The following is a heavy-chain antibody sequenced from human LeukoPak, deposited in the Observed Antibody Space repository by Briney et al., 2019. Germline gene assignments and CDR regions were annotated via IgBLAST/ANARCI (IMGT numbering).Heavy chain of an antibody. CDR1: GYTFTVYY. Sequence: ASVKVSCKASGYTFTVYYMHWVRQAPGQGLEWMGWINPNSGGTNYAQKFQGRVTITRDTSISTAYMELSRLRSDDTAVYYCARADGYSYVYGGNNWFDPWGQGTLVTVSS. D-gene: IGHD5-18*01. CDR2: INPNSGGT. CDR3: ARADGYSYVYGGNNWFDP. J-gene: IGHJ5*02. V-gene: IGHV1-2*02.